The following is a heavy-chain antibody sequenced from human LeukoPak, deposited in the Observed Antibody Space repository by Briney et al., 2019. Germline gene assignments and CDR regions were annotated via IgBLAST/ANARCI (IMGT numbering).Heavy chain of an antibody. J-gene: IGHJ4*02. D-gene: IGHD3-10*01. Sequence: PGGSLRLSCAASGFTFSSYGMHWVRQAQGKGLEWVAFIRYDGSNKYYADSVKGRFTISRDNSKNTLYLQMNSLRAEDTAVYYCAKRYYGSGRHSFDYWGQGTLVTVSS. CDR2: IRYDGSNK. V-gene: IGHV3-30*02. CDR3: AKRYYGSGRHSFDY. CDR1: GFTFSSYG.